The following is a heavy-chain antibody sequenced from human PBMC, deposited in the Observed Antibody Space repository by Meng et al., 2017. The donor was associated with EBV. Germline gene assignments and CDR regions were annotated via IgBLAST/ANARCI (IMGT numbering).Heavy chain of an antibody. CDR1: GFTVSSNY. J-gene: IGHJ4*02. CDR3: AKHRLGPLDY. Sequence: EVQRGESGGGLIQPGGPLRRSCAASGFTVSSNYMSWVRQAPGKGLEWVSVIYSGGSTYYADSVKGRFTISRDNSKNTLYLQMNSLRAEDTAVYYCAKHRLGPLDYWGQGTLVTVSS. V-gene: IGHV3-53*01. CDR2: IYSGGST. D-gene: IGHD5-12*01.